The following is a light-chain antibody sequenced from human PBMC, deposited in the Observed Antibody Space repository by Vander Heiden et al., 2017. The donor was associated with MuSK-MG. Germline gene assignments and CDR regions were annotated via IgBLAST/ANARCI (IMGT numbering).Light chain of an antibody. V-gene: IGLV2-14*01. J-gene: IGLJ2*01. Sequence: QSPLTQPASVSGSPGQSIPLSCPGTSSDVGGYNYVSWYQQHPGKAPKLIIYEVSNRPAGVSNRFSGSKSGNTVSLTISGLQAEDDAYYDCSSYTSSSTLVFGGGTKLTVL. CDR3: SSYTSSSTLV. CDR2: EVS. CDR1: SSDVGGYNY.